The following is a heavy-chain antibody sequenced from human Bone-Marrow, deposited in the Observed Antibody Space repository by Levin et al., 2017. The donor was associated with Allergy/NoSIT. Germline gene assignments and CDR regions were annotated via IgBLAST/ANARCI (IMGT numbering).Heavy chain of an antibody. V-gene: IGHV2-26*01. D-gene: IGHD3-22*01. CDR3: ARTLFYYDSSGYSVYYYYGMDV. CDR2: IFSNDEK. CDR1: GFSLSNARMG. J-gene: IGHJ6*02. Sequence: SGPTLVKPTETLTLTCTVSGFSLSNARMGVSWIRQPPGKALEWLAHIFSNDEKSYSTSLKSRLTISKDTSKSQVVLTMTNMDPVDTATYYCARTLFYYDSSGYSVYYYYGMDVWGQGTTVTVSS.